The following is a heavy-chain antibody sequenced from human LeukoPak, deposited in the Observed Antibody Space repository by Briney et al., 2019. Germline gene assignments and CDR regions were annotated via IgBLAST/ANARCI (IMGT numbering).Heavy chain of an antibody. D-gene: IGHD1-26*01. J-gene: IGHJ4*02. CDR1: GGSVSSGSYY. V-gene: IGHV4-61*01. CDR2: IYYSGST. Sequence: SETLSLTCTVSGGSVSSGSYYWSWLRQPPGKGLEWIGFIYYSGSTHYKSSLKSRVTISVDTSKNQFSLRLSSVTAADTAVYYCARHSGSSPHYFGYWGQGTLVTVSS. CDR3: ARHSGSSPHYFGY.